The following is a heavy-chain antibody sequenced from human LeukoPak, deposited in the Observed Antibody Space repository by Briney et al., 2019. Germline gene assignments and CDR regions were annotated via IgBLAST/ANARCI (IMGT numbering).Heavy chain of an antibody. D-gene: IGHD2-8*01. CDR1: GFPFSNYA. CDR2: ISASAGST. J-gene: IGHJ4*02. CDR3: AKDRHLIGRYYFDY. Sequence: GGSLRLSCAASGFPFSNYAMSWVRQSPGRGLEWVSAISASAGSTYYADSVKGRFTISRDTSKNALYLQVNSLSAEHTAVYYCAKDRHLIGRYYFDYWGQGNLVIVSS. V-gene: IGHV3-23*01.